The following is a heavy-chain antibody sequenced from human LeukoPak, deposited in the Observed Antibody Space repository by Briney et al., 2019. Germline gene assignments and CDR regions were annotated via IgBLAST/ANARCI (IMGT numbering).Heavy chain of an antibody. CDR1: GGSISTYY. D-gene: IGHD3-3*01. J-gene: IGHJ5*02. CDR2: INHSGST. CDR3: ARVTFGDYDFWSGYPNWFDP. V-gene: IGHV4-34*01. Sequence: SETLSLTCTVSGGSISTYYWSWIRQPPGKGLEWIGEINHSGSTNYNPSLKSRVTISVDTSKNQFSLKLSSVTAADTAVYYCARVTFGDYDFWSGYPNWFDPWGQGTLVTVSS.